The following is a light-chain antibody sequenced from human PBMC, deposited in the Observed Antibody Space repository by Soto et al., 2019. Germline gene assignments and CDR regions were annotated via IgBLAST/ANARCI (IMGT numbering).Light chain of an antibody. V-gene: IGKV1-39*01. CDR3: QQSYSTPPS. CDR1: QSISSY. CDR2: AAS. Sequence: DIQMTQSPSSLSASVGDRVTITCRASQSISSYLNWYQQKPGKAPKLLIYAASSLKSGVPSRFSGSGSGTDFTLTISSLQPEDFATYSCQQSYSTPPSFGQGTKLEIK. J-gene: IGKJ2*01.